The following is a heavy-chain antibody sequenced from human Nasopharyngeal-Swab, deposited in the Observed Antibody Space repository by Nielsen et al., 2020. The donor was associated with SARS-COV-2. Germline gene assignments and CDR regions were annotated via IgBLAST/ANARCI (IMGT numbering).Heavy chain of an antibody. CDR3: ARDPADKLLWFGEPWDY. V-gene: IGHV1-18*04. J-gene: IGHJ4*02. Sequence: ASVKVSCKASGYTFTSYGISWVRHAPGQGLEWMGWISAYNGNTNYAQKLQGRVTMTTDTSTSTAYMELRSLRSDDTAVYYCARDPADKLLWFGEPWDYWGQGTLVTVSS. CDR1: GYTFTSYG. D-gene: IGHD3-10*01. CDR2: ISAYNGNT.